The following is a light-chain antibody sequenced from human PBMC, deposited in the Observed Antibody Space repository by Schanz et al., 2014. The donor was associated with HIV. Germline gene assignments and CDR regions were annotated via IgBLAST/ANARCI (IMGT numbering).Light chain of an antibody. J-gene: IGKJ2*01. Sequence: DIQMPQSPSSLSASVGDRVTITCRAGQSLDRWLAWYQQKPGKAPKLLISEASTLESGVPSRFSGTGSGTEFTLTISSLHPDDFATYFCLHYNDFTSTFGQGTKLEIK. CDR1: QSLDRW. CDR3: LHYNDFTST. V-gene: IGKV1-5*03. CDR2: EAS.